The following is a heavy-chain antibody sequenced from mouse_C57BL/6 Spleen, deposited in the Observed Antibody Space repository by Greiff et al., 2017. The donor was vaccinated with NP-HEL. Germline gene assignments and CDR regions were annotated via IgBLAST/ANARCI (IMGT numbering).Heavy chain of an antibody. CDR2: ISYDGSN. CDR1: GYSITSGYY. J-gene: IGHJ2*01. D-gene: IGHD1-1*01. CDR3: ARDLLDYYGSSYNYFDY. Sequence: ESGPGLVKPSQSLSLTCSVTGYSITSGYYWNWIRQFPGNKLEWMGYISYDGSNNYNPSLKNRISITRDTSKNQFFLKLNSVTTEDTATYYCARDLLDYYGSSYNYFDYWGQGTTLTVSS. V-gene: IGHV3-6*01.